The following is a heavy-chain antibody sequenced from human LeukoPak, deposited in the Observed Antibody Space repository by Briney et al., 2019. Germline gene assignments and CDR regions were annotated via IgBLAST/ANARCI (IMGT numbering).Heavy chain of an antibody. CDR1: GYTXTSYG. V-gene: IGHV1-69*13. CDR2: IIPLKGTS. CDR3: ATYDVLTGFEY. J-gene: IGHJ4*02. Sequence: ASVEVSCKASGYTXTSYGISGVRQAPGHGLEWMGGIIPLKGTSKLTQKLQDRATISADESTNTVYMEVRSLRSEDTALYYCATYDVLTGFEYWGQGTLVIVSS. D-gene: IGHD3-9*01.